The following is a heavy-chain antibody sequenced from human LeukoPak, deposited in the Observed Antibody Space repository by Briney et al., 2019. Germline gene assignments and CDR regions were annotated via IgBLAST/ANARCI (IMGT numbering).Heavy chain of an antibody. CDR3: ANGGYCSSTSCYLFDY. CDR1: GFTFSSSA. D-gene: IGHD2-2*01. V-gene: IGHV3-23*01. J-gene: IGHJ4*02. Sequence: GGSLRLSCAASGFTFSSSAMSWVRQVPGKGLEWVSGISASGGSTSYADSVRGRFTISRDNSKNTLYLQMNSLRAEDTAEYYCANGGYCSSTSCYLFDYWGQGTLVTVSS. CDR2: ISASGGST.